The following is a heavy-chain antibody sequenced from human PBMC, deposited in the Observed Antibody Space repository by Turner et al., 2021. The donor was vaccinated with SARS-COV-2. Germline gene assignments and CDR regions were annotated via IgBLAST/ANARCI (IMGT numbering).Heavy chain of an antibody. CDR1: GFTLRSYA. J-gene: IGHJ4*02. CDR3: AKQGDYGSGYFDY. D-gene: IGHD3-10*01. Sequence: EVQLLESGGGLVQPGGSLSPSCEASGFTLRSYAMSWVRQAPGKGLEWVSAISGSGGSTYYADSVKGRFTISRDNSKNTLYLQMNSLRAEDTAVYYCAKQGDYGSGYFDYWGQGTLVTVSS. CDR2: ISGSGGST. V-gene: IGHV3-23*01.